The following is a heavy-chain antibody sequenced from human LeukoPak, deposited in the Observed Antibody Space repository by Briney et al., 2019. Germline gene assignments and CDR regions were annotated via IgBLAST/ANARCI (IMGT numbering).Heavy chain of an antibody. V-gene: IGHV4-59*01. CDR3: ARDWRPAARDAFDI. J-gene: IGHJ3*02. CDR2: IYYSGST. CDR1: GGSISSYY. Sequence: SETLSLTCTVSGGSISSYYWSWLRQPPGKGLEWIGYIYYSGSTNYNPSLKSRVTISVDTSKNQFSLKLSSVTAADTAVYYCARDWRPAARDAFDIWGQGTMVTVSS. D-gene: IGHD2-2*01.